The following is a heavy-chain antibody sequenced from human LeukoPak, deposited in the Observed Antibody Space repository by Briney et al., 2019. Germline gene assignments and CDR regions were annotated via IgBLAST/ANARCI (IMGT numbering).Heavy chain of an antibody. Sequence: PSETLSLTCTVSGGSISSNNYWGWIRQSPGKGLEWIGSLYYSGNTYYNPSLKSRVTISVDTSKNQFSLKLSSVTAADTAVYYCARHAQWLVGLDYWGQGILVPVSS. J-gene: IGHJ4*02. CDR2: LYYSGNT. V-gene: IGHV4-39*01. D-gene: IGHD6-19*01. CDR3: ARHAQWLVGLDY. CDR1: GGSISSNNY.